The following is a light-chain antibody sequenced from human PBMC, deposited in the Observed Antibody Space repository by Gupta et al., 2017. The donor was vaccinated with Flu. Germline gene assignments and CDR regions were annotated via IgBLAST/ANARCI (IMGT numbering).Light chain of an antibody. CDR2: GAS. CDR1: QSVSSN. CDR3: QQYNNSTPNT. J-gene: IGKJ5*01. Sequence: EIVMTQSPATLSVSPGERATLSFMPSQSVSSNLAWYQQKPGQAPRLPIYGASTRDTGIPARFRGSGSGTEFTLTISSLQSEDFAVDYCQQYNNSTPNTFGQGTPLEIK. V-gene: IGKV3-15*01.